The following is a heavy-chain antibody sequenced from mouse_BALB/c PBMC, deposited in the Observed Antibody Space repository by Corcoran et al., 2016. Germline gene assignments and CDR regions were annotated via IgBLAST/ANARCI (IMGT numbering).Heavy chain of an antibody. V-gene: IGHV3-6*02. CDR1: GYSITSGYY. J-gene: IGHJ4*01. Sequence: DVQLQESGPGLVKPSQSLSLTCSVTGYSITSGYYWNWIRQFPGNKLEWMGYISYDGSNNYNPSLKNRISITRDTSKKQFFLKLNSVTTEDTATYYRARDYDYMDYWGQGTSVTVSS. D-gene: IGHD2-4*01. CDR2: ISYDGSN. CDR3: ARDYDYMDY.